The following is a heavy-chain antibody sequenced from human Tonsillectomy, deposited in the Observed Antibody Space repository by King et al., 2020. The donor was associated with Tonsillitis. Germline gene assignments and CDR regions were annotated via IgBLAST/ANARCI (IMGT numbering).Heavy chain of an antibody. Sequence: QLVQSGPEVKKPGASVNVSCKASGYTFTNYGLTWVRQAPGQGLEWMGWISTDNGNTNYEQKFQGRVTMTTDTSTTTGYMELRGLRSDDTAVYYCARDYDPEYFFDFWGQGPRVTVSS. CDR3: ARDYDPEYFFDF. D-gene: IGHD1-14*01. CDR1: GYTFTNYG. CDR2: ISTDNGNT. V-gene: IGHV1-18*04. J-gene: IGHJ4*02.